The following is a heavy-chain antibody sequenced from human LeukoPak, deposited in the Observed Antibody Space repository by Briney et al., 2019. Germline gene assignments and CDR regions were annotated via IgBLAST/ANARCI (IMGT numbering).Heavy chain of an antibody. D-gene: IGHD3-22*01. CDR1: GYTFTGYY. CDR3: ARVPKLYDSSGYYFDC. J-gene: IGHJ4*02. CDR2: INPNSGGT. Sequence: ASVKVSCKASGYTFTGYYMHWVRQAPGQGLEWMGWINPNSGGTNYAQKFQGRVTMTRDTSISTAYMELSRLRSDDTAVYYCARVPKLYDSSGYYFDCWGQGTLVTVSS. V-gene: IGHV1-2*02.